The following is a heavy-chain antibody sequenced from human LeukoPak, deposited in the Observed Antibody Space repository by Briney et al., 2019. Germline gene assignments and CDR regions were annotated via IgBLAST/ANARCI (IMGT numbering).Heavy chain of an antibody. CDR3: ARVPPRGLHYYGSGSYFGPPSDY. J-gene: IGHJ4*02. Sequence: GGSLRLSCAASGFTFSSYWMHWVRQAPGKGLEWVSYISSSSSTIYYADSVKGRFTISRDNAKNSLYLQMNSLRAEDTAVYYCARVPPRGLHYYGSGSYFGPPSDYWGQGTLVTVSS. V-gene: IGHV3-48*04. CDR1: GFTFSSYW. D-gene: IGHD3-10*01. CDR2: ISSSSSTI.